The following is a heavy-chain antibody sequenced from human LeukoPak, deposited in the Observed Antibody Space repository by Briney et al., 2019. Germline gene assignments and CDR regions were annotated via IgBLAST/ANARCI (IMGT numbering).Heavy chain of an antibody. CDR3: ARDVGGYDWGIDY. CDR2: INHSGST. V-gene: IGHV4-34*01. CDR1: GGSFRGYY. D-gene: IGHD5-12*01. J-gene: IGHJ4*02. Sequence: SETLSLTCAVYGGSFRGYYWSWIRQPPGKGLEWIGEINHSGSTNYNPSLKSRVTISVDTSKNQFSLKLSSVTAADTAVYYCARDVGGYDWGIDYWGQGTLVTVSS.